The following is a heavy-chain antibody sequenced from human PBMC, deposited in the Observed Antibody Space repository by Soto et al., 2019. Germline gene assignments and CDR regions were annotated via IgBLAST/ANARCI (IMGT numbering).Heavy chain of an antibody. V-gene: IGHV4-59*01. J-gene: IGHJ5*02. Sequence: QVQLQESGPGLVKPSKPLSLTCPVSGGPIGSTYWSGFGQPPGKGLDWFGYFYYIGSTNYNPSLKSRVTISVDTSKNQFSLKLSSVTAADTAVYYCARLESANWFDPWGQGTLVTVSS. CDR3: ARLESANWFDP. CDR2: FYYIGST. CDR1: GGPIGSTY. D-gene: IGHD2-15*01.